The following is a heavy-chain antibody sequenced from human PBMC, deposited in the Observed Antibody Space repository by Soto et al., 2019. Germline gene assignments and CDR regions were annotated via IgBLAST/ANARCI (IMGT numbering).Heavy chain of an antibody. V-gene: IGHV3-9*01. D-gene: IGHD2-8*02. CDR3: AKSTGGTANGMGV. CDR1: GFSFDDYA. J-gene: IGHJ6*02. CDR2: ISWNSGTI. Sequence: EVQVVESGGGLVQPGRSLRLSCAASGFSFDDYAMLWVRQAPGKGLEWVSGISWNSGTIGYADSVKGRFTISRDNAKNSLYLQMNSLRAEDTALYYCAKSTGGTANGMGVWGQGTTVTVSS.